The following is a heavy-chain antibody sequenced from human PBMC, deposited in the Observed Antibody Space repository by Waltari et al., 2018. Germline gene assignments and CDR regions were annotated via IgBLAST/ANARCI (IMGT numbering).Heavy chain of an antibody. CDR3: ARAPMSGAATGTFDF. CDR1: GYSITSGYY. D-gene: IGHD6-13*01. CDR2: IYHSGNT. J-gene: IGHJ4*02. Sequence: QVQLQESGPGLVKPSETLSLTCTVSGYSITSGYYWGCIRQPQGKGLEWIGIIYHSGNTYYNPSLKGRLTISVDTSKNQFSLRLSSVTAADTAVYYCARAPMSGAATGTFDFWGLGSLVTVSP. V-gene: IGHV4-38-2*02.